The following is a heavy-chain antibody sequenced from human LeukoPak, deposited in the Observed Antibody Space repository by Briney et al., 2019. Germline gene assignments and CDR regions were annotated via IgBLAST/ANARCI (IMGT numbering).Heavy chain of an antibody. V-gene: IGHV3-7*01. CDR2: INQDGSKK. CDR1: GFTFSSYW. D-gene: IGHD3-10*01. CDR3: ARDGGNYYGSGSYLFGLYYYYYMDV. J-gene: IGHJ6*03. Sequence: PGGTLRLSCAASGFTFSSYWMSWVRQAPGKGLEWVANINQDGSKKYYVDSVRGRFPISRDNAKKSLYLQMNSLRAEDTAVYYCARDGGNYYGSGSYLFGLYYYYYMDVWGKGTTVTISS.